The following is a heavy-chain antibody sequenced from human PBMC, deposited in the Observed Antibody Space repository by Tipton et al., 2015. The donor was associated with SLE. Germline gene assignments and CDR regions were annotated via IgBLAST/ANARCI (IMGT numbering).Heavy chain of an antibody. CDR2: ISSSGSTT. J-gene: IGHJ3*02. V-gene: IGHV3-11*01. D-gene: IGHD6-25*01. Sequence: SLRLSCAASGFTFTDYYMHWIRQAPGKGLEWVSYISSSGSTTYYADSVKGRFTISRDNAKNSLYLQMNSLRADDTAVYYCAREGAAARIAFDIWGQGTMVTVSS. CDR1: GFTFTDYY. CDR3: AREGAAARIAFDI.